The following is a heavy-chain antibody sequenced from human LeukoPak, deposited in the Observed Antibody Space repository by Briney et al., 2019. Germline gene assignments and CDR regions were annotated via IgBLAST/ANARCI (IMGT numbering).Heavy chain of an antibody. J-gene: IGHJ4*02. Sequence: GGSLKLSCAASGFNVSDDYMTWVRQAPGKGLEWVSVIYTSGRSDSVDSVKGRFNISRDNTKNTVYLQMNSLTVEDTAVYYCARDRVYGSGIRTWGQGTLVTVSS. D-gene: IGHD3-10*01. CDR1: GFNVSDDY. CDR3: ARDRVYGSGIRT. V-gene: IGHV3-66*01. CDR2: IYTSGRS.